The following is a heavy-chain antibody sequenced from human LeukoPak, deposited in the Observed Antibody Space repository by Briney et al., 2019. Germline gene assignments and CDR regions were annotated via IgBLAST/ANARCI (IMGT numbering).Heavy chain of an antibody. CDR1: GFTVSSNY. Sequence: GGSLRLSCAASGFTVSSNYINWVRQAPGKGLEWVSLIYGSTRADYADSVKGRFTISRDTSMNTVYLTTNSLRAQDTAVYYCARLNYGDDYCGQGTLVTVSS. V-gene: IGHV3-66*01. CDR2: IYGSTRA. D-gene: IGHD4-17*01. CDR3: ARLNYGDDY. J-gene: IGHJ4*02.